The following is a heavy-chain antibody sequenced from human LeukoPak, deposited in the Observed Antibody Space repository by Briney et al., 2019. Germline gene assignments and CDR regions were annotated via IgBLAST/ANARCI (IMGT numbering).Heavy chain of an antibody. J-gene: IGHJ4*02. CDR2: INHSGYT. Sequence: SETPAPTFAVSGVPFRNYYLSLVRQSPRPGLEWIGEINHSGYTNYNPSLKSRVTMSIDTSKNQSSLKLTSVTAADAGVYYCTRAVAGHPNWGQGTLVTVSS. V-gene: IGHV4-34*01. D-gene: IGHD6-19*01. CDR1: GVPFRNYY. CDR3: TRAVAGHPN.